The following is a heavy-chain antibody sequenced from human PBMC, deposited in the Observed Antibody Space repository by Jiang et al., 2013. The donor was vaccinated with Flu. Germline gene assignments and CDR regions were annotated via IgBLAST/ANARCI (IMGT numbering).Heavy chain of an antibody. V-gene: IGHV6-1*01. CDR1: GDRVSSKSAA. Sequence: QTLSLTCAISGDRVSSKSAAWNWIRQSPSRGLEWLGRTYYRSKWNNNYAASVRSRITINPDTSKNQFSLQLNSATPEDTAVYYCAREGSHYRAGFDYWGQGTLVTVSS. CDR3: AREGSHYRAGFDY. CDR2: TYYRSKWNN. D-gene: IGHD1-14*01. J-gene: IGHJ4*02.